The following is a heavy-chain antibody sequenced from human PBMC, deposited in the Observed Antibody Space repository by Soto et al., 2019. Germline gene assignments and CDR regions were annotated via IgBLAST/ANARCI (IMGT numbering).Heavy chain of an antibody. J-gene: IGHJ6*03. V-gene: IGHV6-1*01. D-gene: IGHD1-7*01. Sequence: SQTLSLTCAISGDGVSSNSAAWDWIRQSPSGGLEWLGRTYYRSRWYNDYAVSVRSRITINPDTSKNQFSLHLNSVTPEDTALYSCAGTTSLHWYYMDVWGKGTTVTVSS. CDR3: AGTTSLHWYYMDV. CDR1: GDGVSSNSAA. CDR2: TYYRSRWYN.